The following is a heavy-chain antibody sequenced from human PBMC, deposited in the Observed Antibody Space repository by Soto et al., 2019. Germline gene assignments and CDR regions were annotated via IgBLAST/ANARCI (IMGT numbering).Heavy chain of an antibody. J-gene: IGHJ4*02. D-gene: IGHD3-3*01. Sequence: QVQLQESGPGLVKPSQTLSLTCTVSGGSISSGDYHWSWIRQPPGKGLEWIGFVYYTGNTYYNPPLTRRVTIALATSKIQFSLKLSSVTAADTAVYYCARSYFWGGYYTAYWGQGPLVTVSS. CDR1: GGSISSGDYH. CDR2: VYYTGNT. V-gene: IGHV4-30-4*08. CDR3: ARSYFWGGYYTAY.